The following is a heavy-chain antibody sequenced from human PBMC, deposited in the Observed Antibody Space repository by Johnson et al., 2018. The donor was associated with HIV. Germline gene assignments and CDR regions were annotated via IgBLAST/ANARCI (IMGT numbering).Heavy chain of an antibody. J-gene: IGHJ3*02. V-gene: IGHV3-30-3*01. Sequence: QVQLVESGGGVVQPGKSVRLSCAASEFSFSDYGMHWVRQAPGKGLEWVAVISYDGSNKYYADSVKGRFTISRDNSKNTLYLQMNSLRAEDTAVYYCARDLLSRAFDIWGQGTMVTVSS. CDR2: ISYDGSNK. CDR3: ARDLLSRAFDI. CDR1: EFSFSDYG.